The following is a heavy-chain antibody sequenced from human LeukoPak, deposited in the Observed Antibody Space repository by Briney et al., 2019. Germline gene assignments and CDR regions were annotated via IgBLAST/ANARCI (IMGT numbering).Heavy chain of an antibody. Sequence: PGGSLRLSCAASGFTFSSYSMNWVRQAPGKGREWVSSISNSSSYIYYADSVKGRFTISRDNAKNSLYLQMNSLRAEDTAVYYCAKDLGSFFHAFDIWAQGSMVTVSS. CDR1: GFTFSSYS. J-gene: IGHJ3*02. D-gene: IGHD1-26*01. CDR3: AKDLGSFFHAFDI. CDR2: ISNSSSYI. V-gene: IGHV3-21*04.